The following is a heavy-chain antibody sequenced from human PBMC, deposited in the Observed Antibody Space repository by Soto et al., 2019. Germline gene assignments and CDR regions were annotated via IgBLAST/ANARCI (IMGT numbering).Heavy chain of an antibody. CDR3: ARGPPFLP. CDR1: GGSISSGGYS. D-gene: IGHD3-3*02. Sequence: SETLSLTCTVSGGSISSGGYSWSWIRQPPGKGLEWIGYIYHSGSIYYDPSLKSRVTISVDRSKNQFSLKLSSVTAADTAVYYCARGPPFLPWGQGTLVTVSS. CDR2: IYHSGSI. J-gene: IGHJ5*02. V-gene: IGHV4-30-2*01.